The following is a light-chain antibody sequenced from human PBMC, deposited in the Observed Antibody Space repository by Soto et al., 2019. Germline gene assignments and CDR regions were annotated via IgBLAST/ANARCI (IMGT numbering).Light chain of an antibody. V-gene: IGKV3-20*01. CDR1: QSVSSSY. CDR3: QQFGGSPPYT. J-gene: IGKJ2*01. CDR2: GAS. Sequence: DIVLTQSPGTLSLSPGERATLSCRASQSVSSSYLAWYQQKPGQTPSLLIYGASSRATGIADRFSGSGSGTDFSLPISRLEHEDFAAYYCQQFGGSPPYTFGQGTKLEIK.